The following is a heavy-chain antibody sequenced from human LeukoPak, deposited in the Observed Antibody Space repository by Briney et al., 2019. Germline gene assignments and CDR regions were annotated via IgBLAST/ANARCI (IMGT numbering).Heavy chain of an antibody. CDR1: GGSFSGYY. Sequence: SETLSLTCAVYGGSFSGYYWSWIRQPPGKGLEWIGGINHSGSTNYNPSLKSRVTISVDTSKNQFSLKLSSVTAADTAVYYCARTRRGYCSSTSCYAVYYYYYMDVWGKGTTVTVSS. J-gene: IGHJ6*03. CDR2: INHSGST. D-gene: IGHD2-2*01. CDR3: ARTRRGYCSSTSCYAVYYYYYMDV. V-gene: IGHV4-34*01.